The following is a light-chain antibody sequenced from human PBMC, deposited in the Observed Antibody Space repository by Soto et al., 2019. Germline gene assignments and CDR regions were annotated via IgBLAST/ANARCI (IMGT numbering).Light chain of an antibody. Sequence: DILMTQSPGTLSLSPVEIATLSCRASQSVSNNYLAWYQQKPGQAPRLLIYGASNRATGIPDRFSGSGSGTDFTLTISRLEPEDFAVYYCQQYGSSGTFGQGTKVDIK. CDR1: QSVSNNY. CDR2: GAS. J-gene: IGKJ1*01. V-gene: IGKV3-20*01. CDR3: QQYGSSGT.